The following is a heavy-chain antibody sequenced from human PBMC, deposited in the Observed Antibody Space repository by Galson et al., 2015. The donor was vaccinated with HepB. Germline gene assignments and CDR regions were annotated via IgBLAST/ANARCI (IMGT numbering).Heavy chain of an antibody. CDR3: AKDGQWLVTNYFQH. J-gene: IGHJ1*01. Sequence: SLRLSCAASGFTFSSYAMSWVRQAPGKGLEWVSAISGSGGNTSYADSVKGRFTISRDNSKNSLYLQVNSLRAEDTAIYYCAKDGQWLVTNYFQHWGQGTLVTVSS. CDR1: GFTFSSYA. V-gene: IGHV3-23*01. D-gene: IGHD6-19*01. CDR2: ISGSGGNT.